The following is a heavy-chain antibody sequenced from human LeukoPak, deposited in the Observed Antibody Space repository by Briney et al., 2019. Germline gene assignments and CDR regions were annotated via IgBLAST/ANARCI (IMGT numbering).Heavy chain of an antibody. CDR1: GFPFSSYA. CDR3: VRGYSFGPYGMDV. V-gene: IGHV3-64D*09. J-gene: IGHJ6*02. CDR2: ISDSGGST. Sequence: GGSLRLSCSASGFPFSSYAMHWVPQGPGKGLEYISAISDSGGSTYYADSVKGRFTISRDNSKNTLYLQMSSLRAEDTAVYFCVRGYSFGPYGMDVWGQGTTVTVSS. D-gene: IGHD2-15*01.